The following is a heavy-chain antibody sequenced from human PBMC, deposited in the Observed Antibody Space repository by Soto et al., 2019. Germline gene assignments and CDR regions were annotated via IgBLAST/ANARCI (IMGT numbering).Heavy chain of an antibody. CDR3: ARGGYCSGGSCYCHIFSYYYGMDV. V-gene: IGHV4-34*01. J-gene: IGHJ6*02. CDR1: GGSFSGYY. D-gene: IGHD2-15*01. Sequence: SETLSLTCAVYGGSFSGYYWSWIRQPPGKGLEWIGEINHSGSTNYNPSLKSRITISVDTSKNQFSLKLSAVTAADTAVYYCARGGYCSGGSCYCHIFSYYYGMDVWGQGTTVTVSS. CDR2: INHSGST.